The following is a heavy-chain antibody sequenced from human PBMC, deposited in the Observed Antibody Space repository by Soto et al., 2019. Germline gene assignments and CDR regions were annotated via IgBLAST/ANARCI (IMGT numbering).Heavy chain of an antibody. CDR3: AGLRGYAGSPIDY. Sequence: SETLSLTCTVSGGSIISGYWSWIRQPPGKGLEWVGYISYSGNTNYNPSLKSRVTMSVDTPKNQFSLRLSSVTTADTAVYYCAGLRGYAGSPIDYWGQGTLVTVSS. J-gene: IGHJ4*02. V-gene: IGHV4-59*01. CDR2: ISYSGNT. CDR1: GGSIISGY. D-gene: IGHD2-15*01.